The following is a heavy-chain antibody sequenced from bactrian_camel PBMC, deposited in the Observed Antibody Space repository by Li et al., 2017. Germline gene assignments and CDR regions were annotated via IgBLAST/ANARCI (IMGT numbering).Heavy chain of an antibody. CDR2: INSGGGS. J-gene: IGHJ6*01. Sequence: QLVESGGGLVQPGGSLRLSCAASGFTFSSNTMTWVRQAPGKGLEWVSSINSGGGSYYADSVKGRFTISQDNAKDTLYLQMNSLKPEDTAMYYCAAVSFLCHTLSDADFGYWGQGTQVTVS. CDR3: AAVSFLCHTLSDADFGY. V-gene: IGHV3S31*01. D-gene: IGHD2*01. CDR1: GFTFSSNT.